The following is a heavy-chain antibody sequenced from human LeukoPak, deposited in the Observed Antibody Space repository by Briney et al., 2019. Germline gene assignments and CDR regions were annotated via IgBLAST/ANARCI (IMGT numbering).Heavy chain of an antibody. CDR2: IYHSGST. CDR1: GGSISSYY. Sequence: SETLSLTCTVSGGSISSYYWSWIRQPPGKGLEWIGYIYHSGSTYYNPSLKSRVTISVDRSKNQFSLKLSSVTAADTAVYYCAGGGDYYDSSGPTKSFDYWGQGTLVTVSS. J-gene: IGHJ4*02. CDR3: AGGGDYYDSSGPTKSFDY. D-gene: IGHD3-22*01. V-gene: IGHV4-59*12.